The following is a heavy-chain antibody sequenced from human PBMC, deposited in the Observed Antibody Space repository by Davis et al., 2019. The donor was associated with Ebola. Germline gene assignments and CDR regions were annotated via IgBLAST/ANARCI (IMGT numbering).Heavy chain of an antibody. Sequence: GESLKISCAASGFTFSSYGMHWVRQAPGKGLEWVAVIWYDGSNKYYADSVKGRFTISRDNSKNTLYLQMNSLRAEETAVYYCARDRNVTTVPYYYGMDVWGQGTTVTVSS. D-gene: IGHD1-14*01. CDR2: IWYDGSNK. J-gene: IGHJ6*02. V-gene: IGHV3-33*01. CDR3: ARDRNVTTVPYYYGMDV. CDR1: GFTFSSYG.